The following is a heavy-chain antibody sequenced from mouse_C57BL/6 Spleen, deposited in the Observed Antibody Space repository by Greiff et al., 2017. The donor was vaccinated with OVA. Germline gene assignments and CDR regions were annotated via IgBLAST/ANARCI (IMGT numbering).Heavy chain of an antibody. CDR3: TRGNDYCYYAMDY. Sequence: VQLQQSGPVLARPGASVKMSCKTSGYTFTSYWMHWVKQRPGQGLEWIGAIYPGNSDTSYNQKFKGKAKLTAVTSASTAYMELSSLTNEDSAVYYCTRGNDYCYYAMDYWGQGTSVTVSS. D-gene: IGHD2-4*01. V-gene: IGHV1-5*01. J-gene: IGHJ4*01. CDR1: GYTFTSYW. CDR2: IYPGNSDT.